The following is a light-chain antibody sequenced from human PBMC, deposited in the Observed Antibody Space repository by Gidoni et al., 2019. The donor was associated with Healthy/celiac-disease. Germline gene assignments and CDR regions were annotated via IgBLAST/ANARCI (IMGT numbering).Light chain of an antibody. J-gene: IGKJ5*01. CDR3: QQYGSS. Sequence: EIVLTQSPGTLSLSPGERATLSCRASQSVSSSYLAWYQQKPGQAPRLLIYGASSRATGIPDRFSGSGSGTDFTLTISRLEPEDFEVYYCQQYGSSFGQXTRLEIK. CDR1: QSVSSSY. V-gene: IGKV3-20*01. CDR2: GAS.